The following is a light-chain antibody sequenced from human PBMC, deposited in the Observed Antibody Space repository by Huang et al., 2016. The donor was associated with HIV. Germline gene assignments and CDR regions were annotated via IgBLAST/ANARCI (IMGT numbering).Light chain of an antibody. CDR1: PTLVHTDGNTY. CDR2: KVS. J-gene: IGKJ1*01. CDR3: MQGTHWPPGT. Sequence: DVIMTQSPLLLPVTLGQPAAISCRSSPTLVHTDGNTYLNWFLQRPGQSPRRLIYKVSNRDSGVPERFTGSGAGIEFTLKISRVEAEDVGIYYCMQGTHWPPGTFGQGANMEIK. V-gene: IGKV2-30*02.